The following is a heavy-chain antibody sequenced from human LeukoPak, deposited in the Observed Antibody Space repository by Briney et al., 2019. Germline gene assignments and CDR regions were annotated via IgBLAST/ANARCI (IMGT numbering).Heavy chain of an antibody. J-gene: IGHJ4*02. V-gene: IGHV1-2*06. Sequence: GASVKVSCKASGYTFTGYYMHWLRQAPGQGLEWMGRINPNSGGTNYAQKFQGRVTMTRDTSIGTAYMELSRLRSDDTAVYYCARDPRPYYYDSSGYWYYFDYWGQGTLVTVSS. CDR3: ARDPRPYYYDSSGYWYYFDY. D-gene: IGHD3-22*01. CDR1: GYTFTGYY. CDR2: INPNSGGT.